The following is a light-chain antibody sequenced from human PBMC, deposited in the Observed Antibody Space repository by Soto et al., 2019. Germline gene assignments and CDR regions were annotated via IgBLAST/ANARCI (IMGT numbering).Light chain of an antibody. J-gene: IGKJ1*01. CDR2: KAS. V-gene: IGKV1-5*03. CDR1: QTISSW. Sequence: DIQMTQYPSSLSASVGDRVTITCRASQTISSWLAWYQQKPGKAPKLLIYKASTLKSGVPSRFSGSGSGTEFTLTISSLQPDDFATYYCQHYNIYSEAFAHGTKV. CDR3: QHYNIYSEA.